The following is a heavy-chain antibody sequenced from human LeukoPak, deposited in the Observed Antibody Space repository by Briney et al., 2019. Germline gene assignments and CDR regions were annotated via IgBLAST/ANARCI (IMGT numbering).Heavy chain of an antibody. CDR2: INTNTGNP. CDR3: ARAAISNDYGDAGIDY. Sequence: ASVTVSCKASGYTFTSYAMNWVRQAPGQGLEWMGWINTNTGNPTYAQGFTGRFVFSLDTSVSTAYLQISSLKAEDTAVYYCARAAISNDYGDAGIDYWGQGALVTVSS. V-gene: IGHV7-4-1*02. J-gene: IGHJ4*02. D-gene: IGHD4-17*01. CDR1: GYTFTSYA.